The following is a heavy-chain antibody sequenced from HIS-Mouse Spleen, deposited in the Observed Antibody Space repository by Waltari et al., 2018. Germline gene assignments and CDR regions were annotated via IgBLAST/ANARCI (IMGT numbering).Heavy chain of an antibody. CDR2: ITPHSGGT. D-gene: IGHD4-4*01. J-gene: IGHJ4*02. CDR3: ARGAVGATVTTVAY. CDR1: GYTFTGYY. V-gene: IGHV1-2*02. Sequence: QVQLVQSGAEVKKPGASVKVSCKASGYTFTGYYMPWVRQAPGQGLEWMGCITPHSGGTNYSQKCQGRVTMARDTSISTAYMELSRLRSDDTAVYYCARGAVGATVTTVAYWGQGTLVTVSS.